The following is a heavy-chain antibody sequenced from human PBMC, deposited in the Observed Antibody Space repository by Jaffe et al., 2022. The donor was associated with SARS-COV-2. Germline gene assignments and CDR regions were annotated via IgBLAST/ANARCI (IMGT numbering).Heavy chain of an antibody. Sequence: QLQLQESGPGLVKASETLSLTCTVSGDSVSSTSYHWGWIRQAPGKGLEWIGSIYYTGSSNYNPSLKSRVTISEDASKNQFSLKLISVTAADTAVYHCGRMPVRYTGTYHPGYVDYWGQGTLVTVSS. J-gene: IGHJ4*02. D-gene: IGHD1-26*01. CDR1: GDSVSSTSYH. CDR2: IYYTGSS. CDR3: GRMPVRYTGTYHPGYVDY. V-gene: IGHV4-39*01.